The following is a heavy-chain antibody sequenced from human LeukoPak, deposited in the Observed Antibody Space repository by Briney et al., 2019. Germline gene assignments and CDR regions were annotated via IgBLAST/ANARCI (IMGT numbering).Heavy chain of an antibody. Sequence: SETLSLTCAVYGGSFSGYYWSWIRQPPGKGLEWIGEINHSGSTNYNPSLKSRVTMSVDTSKNQFSLNLSSVTAADTAVYYCARILGSSSGWDFDYWGQGTLVTVSS. D-gene: IGHD6-19*01. CDR2: INHSGST. CDR1: GGSFSGYY. CDR3: ARILGSSSGWDFDY. V-gene: IGHV4-34*01. J-gene: IGHJ4*02.